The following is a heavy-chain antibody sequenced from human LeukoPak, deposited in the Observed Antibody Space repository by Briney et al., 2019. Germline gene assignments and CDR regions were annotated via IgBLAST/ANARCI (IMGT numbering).Heavy chain of an antibody. D-gene: IGHD6-13*01. Sequence: SETLSLTCTVSGGSISSGGYYWSWIRQHPGKGLEWIGYIYYSGSTYYNPSLKSRVTISVDTSKNQFSLKLSSVTAADTAVYYCARTIAAALVLDYWGQSTLVTVSS. CDR3: ARTIAAALVLDY. CDR1: GGSISSGGYY. CDR2: IYYSGST. J-gene: IGHJ4*02. V-gene: IGHV4-31*03.